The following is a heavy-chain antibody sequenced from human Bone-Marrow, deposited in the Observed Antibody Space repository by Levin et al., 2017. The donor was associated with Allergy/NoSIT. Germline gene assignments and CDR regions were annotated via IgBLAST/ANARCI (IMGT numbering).Heavy chain of an antibody. J-gene: IGHJ5*02. V-gene: IGHV3-7*01. CDR2: IKEDGSEK. D-gene: IGHD5-24*01. Sequence: GGSLKISCAASGFTFSNSWMSWVRQAPGKGLEWVANIKEDGSEKYYVDSMKGRFTISRDNAKNSLFVQMNSLRVEDTAVYYCARDQFRRATIGARWFDPWGQGTLVTVSS. CDR1: GFTFSNSW. CDR3: ARDQFRRATIGARWFDP.